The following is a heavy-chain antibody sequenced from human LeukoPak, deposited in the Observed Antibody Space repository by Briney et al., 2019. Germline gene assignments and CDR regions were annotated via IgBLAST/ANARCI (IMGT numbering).Heavy chain of an antibody. J-gene: IGHJ4*02. CDR3: ARVCGVICPSDY. Sequence: GGSLRLSCAASGFTFSDYSMTWVRQAPGKGLEWLSYISISGGFIYYADSVKDRFTISRDNGRNSLYLQMNSLRAEDTAVYYCARVCGVICPSDYWGQGTLVTVSS. CDR1: GFTFSDYS. CDR2: ISISGGFI. V-gene: IGHV3-48*01. D-gene: IGHD2-2*01.